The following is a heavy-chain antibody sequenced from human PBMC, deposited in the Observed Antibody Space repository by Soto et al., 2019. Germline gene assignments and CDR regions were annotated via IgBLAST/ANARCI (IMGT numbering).Heavy chain of an antibody. CDR3: ARGYPFPFGP. D-gene: IGHD1-26*01. V-gene: IGHV1-3*05. CDR1: GYTFTSYA. J-gene: IGHJ5*02. Sequence: QVQLVQSGAEEKKPGASVKVSCKASGYTFTSYAMHWVRQAPGQRLEWMGWINAGNGNTKYSQKFQGRVTITRDTSASNAHMELSSLGSGEPAVYFCARGYPFPFGPLGQGTLVTLSS. CDR2: INAGNGNT.